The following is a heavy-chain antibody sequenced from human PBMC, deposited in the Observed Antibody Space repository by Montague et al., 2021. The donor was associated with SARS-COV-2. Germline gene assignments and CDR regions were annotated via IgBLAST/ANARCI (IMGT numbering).Heavy chain of an antibody. V-gene: IGHV3-21*01. CDR2: ISSSSSYI. J-gene: IGHJ6*02. CDR3: ARERTVVIITGYYYYGVDV. D-gene: IGHD3-10*01. Sequence: SLRLSCAAPGFTFSSYSMNWVRQAPGKGLEWVSSISSSSSYIYYADSVKGRFTISRDNAKNSLYLQMNSLRAEDTAVYFCARERTVVIITGYYYYGVDVWGQGTTVTVSS. CDR1: GFTFSSYS.